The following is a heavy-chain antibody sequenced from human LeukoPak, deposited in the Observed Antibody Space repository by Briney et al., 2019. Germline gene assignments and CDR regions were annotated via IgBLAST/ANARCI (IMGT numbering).Heavy chain of an antibody. CDR3: ANRPRDTSGYYLGAFDG. Sequence: GGSLRLSCEASGFTFSSYAMTWVRQAPEKGLEWVSAIGASGVDTNYADSVKGRFTISRDNAKNTLYLQMTSLGAEDTAVYFCANRPRDTSGYYLGAFDGWGQGTTVTVSS. D-gene: IGHD3-22*01. J-gene: IGHJ3*01. CDR1: GFTFSSYA. CDR2: IGASGVDT. V-gene: IGHV3-23*01.